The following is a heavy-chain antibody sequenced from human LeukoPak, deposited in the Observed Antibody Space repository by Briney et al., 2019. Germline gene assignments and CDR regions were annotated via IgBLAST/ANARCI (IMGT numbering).Heavy chain of an antibody. J-gene: IGHJ4*02. Sequence: SETLSLTCTVSGGSISSSSYYWGWIRQPPGKGLEWIGSIYYSGSTYYNPSLKSRVTISVDTSKNQFSLKLSSVTAADTAVYYCARWDGGKVDYWGQGTLVTVSS. CDR2: IYYSGST. CDR1: GGSISSSSYY. CDR3: ARWDGGKVDY. D-gene: IGHD4-23*01. V-gene: IGHV4-39*01.